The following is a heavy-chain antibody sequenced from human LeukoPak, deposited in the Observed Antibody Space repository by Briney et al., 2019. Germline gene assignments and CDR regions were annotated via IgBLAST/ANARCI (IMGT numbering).Heavy chain of an antibody. CDR1: GYTFTGYY. D-gene: IGHD3-3*01. J-gene: IGHJ3*02. CDR3: ARNRRRITIFGVVIPRKDDAFDI. Sequence: ASVKVSCKASGYTFTGYYMHWVRQAPGQGLEWMGWINPNSGGTNYAQKFQGRVTMTRDTSISTAYTELSRLRSDDTAVYYCARNRRRITIFGVVIPRKDDAFDIWGQGTMVTVSS. CDR2: INPNSGGT. V-gene: IGHV1-2*02.